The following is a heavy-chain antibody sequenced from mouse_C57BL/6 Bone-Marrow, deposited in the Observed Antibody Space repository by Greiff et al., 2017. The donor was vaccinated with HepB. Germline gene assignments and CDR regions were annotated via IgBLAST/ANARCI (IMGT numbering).Heavy chain of an antibody. CDR2: IHPNSGST. Sequence: QVQLQQPGAELVKPGASVKLSCKASGYTFTSYWMHWVKQRPGQGLEWIGMIHPNSGSTNYNEKFKSKATLTVDKSSSTAYMQLGSLTSEDSAVYYCAKLWLRRRRSGYFDYWGQGTTLTVSS. CDR1: GYTFTSYW. V-gene: IGHV1-64*01. J-gene: IGHJ2*01. D-gene: IGHD2-2*01. CDR3: AKLWLRRRRSGYFDY.